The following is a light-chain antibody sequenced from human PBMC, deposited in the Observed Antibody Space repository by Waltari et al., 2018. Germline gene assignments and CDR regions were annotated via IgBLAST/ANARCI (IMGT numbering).Light chain of an antibody. Sequence: QSVLTQPPSASGTPGPRVTSSCYGSSSHLGSNTVNWYQQRPGTAPKLLIYSNNPRPSGVPDRFSGSKSGTSASLAISGLQSEDEADYYCAAWDDSLNGRVFGGGTKLTVL. CDR3: AAWDDSLNGRV. V-gene: IGLV1-44*01. CDR1: SSHLGSNT. CDR2: SNN. J-gene: IGLJ3*02.